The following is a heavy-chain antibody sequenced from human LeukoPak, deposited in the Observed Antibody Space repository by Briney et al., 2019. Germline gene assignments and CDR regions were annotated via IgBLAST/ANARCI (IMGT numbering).Heavy chain of an antibody. D-gene: IGHD6-13*01. CDR2: FDYSGST. V-gene: IGHV4-39*07. J-gene: IGHJ4*02. CDR1: GGSISSRPYY. Sequence: SETLSLTCTVSGGSISSRPYYWGWIRQPPGKGLEWLGSFDYSGSTYYKPSLKSRVTISVDTSKNQFSLKLSSVTAADTAVYYCARSYSSSWYVGGFDYWGQGTLVTVSS. CDR3: ARSYSSSWYVGGFDY.